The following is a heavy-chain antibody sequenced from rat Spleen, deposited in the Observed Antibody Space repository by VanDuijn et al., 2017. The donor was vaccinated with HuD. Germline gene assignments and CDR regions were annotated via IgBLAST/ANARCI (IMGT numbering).Heavy chain of an antibody. V-gene: IGHV2S8*01. J-gene: IGHJ3*01. Sequence: QVQLKESGPDLVQPAQTLSLTCTVSGFSLTSYGVSWVRQPPGKGLEWIAGMSSGGNTYHNSVLKSRLTISRDTSKSQVYLKMNSLQSEDTATYYCTRTYGGYTAHWFAYWGQGTLVTVSS. D-gene: IGHD1-11*01. CDR3: TRTYGGYTAHWFAY. CDR2: MSSGGNT. CDR1: GFSLTSYG.